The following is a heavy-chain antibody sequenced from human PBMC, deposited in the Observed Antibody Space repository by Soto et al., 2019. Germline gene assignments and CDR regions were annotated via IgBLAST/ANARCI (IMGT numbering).Heavy chain of an antibody. D-gene: IGHD6-13*01. J-gene: IGHJ2*01. CDR2: ISAYNGNT. CDR3: ARAPLMAAASWYFDL. CDR1: GYTFTSYG. V-gene: IGHV1-18*01. Sequence: QVQLVQSGAEVKKPGASVKVSCKASGYTFTSYGISWVRQAPGQGLEWMGWISAYNGNTNYAQKLQGRVTMTTDTSTSTAYMGMRSLRSDDTAVYYCARAPLMAAASWYFDLWGRGTLVTVSS.